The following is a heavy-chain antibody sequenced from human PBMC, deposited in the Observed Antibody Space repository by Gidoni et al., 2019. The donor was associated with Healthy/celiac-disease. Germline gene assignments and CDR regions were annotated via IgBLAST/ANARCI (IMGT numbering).Heavy chain of an antibody. D-gene: IGHD2-21*01. V-gene: IGHV3-7*04. Sequence: EVQLVESGGGLVQPGGSLRLSCAASGFTFSSYWMSWVRQAPGKGLEWLANIKQDGSEKYYVDSVKGRFTISRDNAKNSLYLQMNSLRAEDTAVYYCARYSPGFRFDPWGQGTLVTVSS. CDR3: ARYSPGFRFDP. J-gene: IGHJ5*02. CDR2: IKQDGSEK. CDR1: GFTFSSYW.